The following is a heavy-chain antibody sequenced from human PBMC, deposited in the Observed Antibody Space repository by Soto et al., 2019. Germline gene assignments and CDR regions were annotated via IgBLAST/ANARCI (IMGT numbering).Heavy chain of an antibody. V-gene: IGHV1-8*01. D-gene: IGHD6-13*01. J-gene: IGHJ5*02. CDR1: GYTFTSYD. CDR3: ARRHSSSWYRSEGNWFDP. Sequence: QVQLVQSGAEVKKPGASVKVSCKGSGYTFTSYDINWVRQATGQGLEWMGWMNPNSGNTGYAQKFQGRVTVTRNTSISTAYRELSSLRSEDTAVYYCARRHSSSWYRSEGNWFDPWGQGTLVTVSS. CDR2: MNPNSGNT.